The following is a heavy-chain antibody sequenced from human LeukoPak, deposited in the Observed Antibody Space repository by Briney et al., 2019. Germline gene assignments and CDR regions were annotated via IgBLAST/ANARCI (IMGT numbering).Heavy chain of an antibody. J-gene: IGHJ4*02. CDR2: IKVDGSEK. CDR1: GFKFDDYG. CDR3: VRDGPFGSGTFGY. V-gene: IGHV3-7*01. Sequence: GGSLRLSCAVSGFKFDDYGMSWVRQAPGKGLEWVANIKVDGSEKHYLDSVEGRFIISRDNAKNSLHLQMNNLRAEDTAEYYCVRDGPFGSGTFGYWAQGTLVSVSS. D-gene: IGHD3-10*01.